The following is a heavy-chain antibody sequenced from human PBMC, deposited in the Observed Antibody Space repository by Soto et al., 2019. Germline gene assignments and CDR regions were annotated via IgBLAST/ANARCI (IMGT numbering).Heavy chain of an antibody. CDR1: GFSFSNYA. Sequence: GGSLRLSCAASGFSFSNYAMSWVRQAPGKGMEWVSAISGGGGSTYYADSVKGRFTISRDNSKNTLYLQMNSLRAEDTAVYYCAKDTSNWNYGHFDYWGQGTLVTVSS. V-gene: IGHV3-23*01. D-gene: IGHD1-7*01. J-gene: IGHJ4*02. CDR2: ISGGGGST. CDR3: AKDTSNWNYGHFDY.